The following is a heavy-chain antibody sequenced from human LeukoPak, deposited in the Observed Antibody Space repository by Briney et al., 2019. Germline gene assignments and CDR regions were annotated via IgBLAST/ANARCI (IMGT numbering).Heavy chain of an antibody. J-gene: IGHJ4*02. CDR3: ANGGGEGGFDY. Sequence: PGGSLRLSCAASGFTFDDYAMHWVRQAPGKGLEWVSGISWNSGSIGYADSVKGRFTTSRDNAKNSLYLQMNSLRAEDTALYYCANGGGEGGFDYWGQGTLVTVSS. D-gene: IGHD3-16*01. CDR2: ISWNSGSI. V-gene: IGHV3-9*01. CDR1: GFTFDDYA.